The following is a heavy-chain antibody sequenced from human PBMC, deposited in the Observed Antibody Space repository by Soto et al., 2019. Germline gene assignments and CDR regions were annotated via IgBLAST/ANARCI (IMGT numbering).Heavy chain of an antibody. Sequence: LSLTCTVSGGSVSSGSYYWSWIRQPPGKGLEWIGYIYYSGSTNYNPSLKSRVTISVDTSKNQFSLKLSSVTAADTAVYYCARESGAYCSGGSCYWGGGMDVWGQGTTVTVSS. J-gene: IGHJ6*02. CDR2: IYYSGST. D-gene: IGHD2-15*01. CDR3: ARESGAYCSGGSCYWGGGMDV. CDR1: GGSVSSGSYY. V-gene: IGHV4-61*01.